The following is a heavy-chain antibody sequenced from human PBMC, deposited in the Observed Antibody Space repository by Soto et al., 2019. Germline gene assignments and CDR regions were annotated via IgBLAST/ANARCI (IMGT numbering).Heavy chain of an antibody. CDR1: GFTFTNYA. CDR3: ASGGLGQLTAIDC. CDR2: LTDTGYTT. V-gene: IGHV3-23*01. Sequence: EVQLLESGGGLVQPGGSLRLSCAASGFTFTNYAMSWVRQTPGEGLVYVSSLTDTGYTTYYADSVKGRFTISRDNSKNTVYLQMNSLIVDDTAIYYCASGGLGQLTAIDCWGQGTLVTVSS. D-gene: IGHD2-21*02. J-gene: IGHJ4*02.